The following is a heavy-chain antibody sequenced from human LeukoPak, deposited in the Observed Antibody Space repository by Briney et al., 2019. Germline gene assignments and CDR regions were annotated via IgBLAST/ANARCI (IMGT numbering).Heavy chain of an antibody. V-gene: IGHV3-53*01. CDR2: TYTGGNS. D-gene: IGHD3-22*01. CDR1: GFTVSIIH. Sequence: PGGSLRLSCAASGFTVSIIHMVWVRQAPGKGLEWVSVTYTGGNSYYADSVKGRFIISRDISKNTLYLQMNSLRAEDSALYYCARGGRGSAAVVAPRSFDIWGQGTMVTVSS. CDR3: ARGGRGSAAVVAPRSFDI. J-gene: IGHJ3*02.